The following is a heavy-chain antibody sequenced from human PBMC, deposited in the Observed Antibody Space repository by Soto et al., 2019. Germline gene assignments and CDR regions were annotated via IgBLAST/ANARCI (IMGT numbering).Heavy chain of an antibody. V-gene: IGHV4-38-2*02. CDR3: AREVGATTRDYNNWFDP. CDR1: GYSISSGYY. J-gene: IGHJ5*02. D-gene: IGHD1-26*01. Sequence: PSETLSLTCAVSGYSISSGYYWGWLRQPPGKGLEWIGRIYTSGSTNYNPSLKSRVTMSVDTSKNQFSLKLSSVTAADTAVYYCAREVGATTRDYNNWFDPWGQGTLVTVSS. CDR2: IYTSGST.